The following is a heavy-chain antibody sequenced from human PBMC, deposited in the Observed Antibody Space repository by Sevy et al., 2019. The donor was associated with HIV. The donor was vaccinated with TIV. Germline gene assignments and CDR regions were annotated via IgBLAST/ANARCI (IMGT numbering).Heavy chain of an antibody. CDR3: ARDDTCGQYLNYFDP. V-gene: IGHV3-48*02. J-gene: IGHJ5*02. Sequence: GGYLRLSCAASGFTFSRYSMNWVRQAPGKGLEWVSYISSHGSTLYYADSVKGRFTISRDNAVNSLYLQMNSLRDEDTAVYYCARDDTCGQYLNYFDPWGPGTLVTVSS. CDR2: ISSHGSTL. CDR1: GFTFSRYS. D-gene: IGHD2-21*01.